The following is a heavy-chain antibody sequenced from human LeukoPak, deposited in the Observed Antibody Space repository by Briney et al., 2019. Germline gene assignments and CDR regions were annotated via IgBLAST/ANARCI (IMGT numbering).Heavy chain of an antibody. D-gene: IGHD7-27*01. J-gene: IGHJ4*02. Sequence: SETLSLTCTVSGGSISSSSYYWGWIRQPPGKGLEWIGSIYYSGSTYYNPSLKSRVTISVDTSKNQFSLKLSSVTAADTAVYYCARGLTGGQSSFDYWGQGTLVTVSS. CDR2: IYYSGST. CDR1: GGSISSSSYY. V-gene: IGHV4-39*01. CDR3: ARGLTGGQSSFDY.